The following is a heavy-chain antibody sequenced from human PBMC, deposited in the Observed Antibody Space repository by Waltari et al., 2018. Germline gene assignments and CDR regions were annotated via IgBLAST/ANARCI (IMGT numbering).Heavy chain of an antibody. CDR2: INHSGSN. J-gene: IGHJ4*02. Sequence: QVQLQQWGAGLLKPSETLSLTCAVYGGSFSGYYWSWIRQPPGKGLEWIGEINHSGSNNYNPSLKSRVTISVDTSKNQFSRKLSSVTAADTAVYYCARAPTRWVAAAGTADYWGQGTLVTVSS. CDR1: GGSFSGYY. V-gene: IGHV4-34*01. D-gene: IGHD6-13*01. CDR3: ARAPTRWVAAAGTADY.